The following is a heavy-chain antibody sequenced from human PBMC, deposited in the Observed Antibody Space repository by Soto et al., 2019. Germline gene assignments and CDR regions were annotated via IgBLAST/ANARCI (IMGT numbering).Heavy chain of an antibody. CDR1: GYTFTLYG. D-gene: IGHD6-19*01. V-gene: IGHV1-18*01. J-gene: IGHJ6*02. CDR3: ARFVGSSGWSAPIRYYYGMDV. Sequence: ASVKVSCKPSGYTFTLYGISCVRQAPVQVHSWMGWISDYNGNTNYAQQLKGRVTMTTDTSTRTAYMELRSLRSDDTAVYSCARFVGSSGWSAPIRYYYGMDVWGQGTTVTVSS. CDR2: ISDYNGNT.